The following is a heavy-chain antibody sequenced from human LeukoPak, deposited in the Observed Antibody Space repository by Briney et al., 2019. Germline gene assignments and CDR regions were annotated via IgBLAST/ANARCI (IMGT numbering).Heavy chain of an antibody. CDR1: GGSFSGYY. CDR3: ARLDYYDSSGQFDY. D-gene: IGHD3-22*01. CDR2: INHSGST. V-gene: IGHV4-34*01. J-gene: IGHJ4*02. Sequence: SETLSLTCAVYGGSFSGYYWSWIRQPPGKGLEWIGEINHSGSTNYNPSFKSRVTISVDTSKNQFSLKLSSVTAADTAVYYCARLDYYDSSGQFDYWGQGTLVTVSS.